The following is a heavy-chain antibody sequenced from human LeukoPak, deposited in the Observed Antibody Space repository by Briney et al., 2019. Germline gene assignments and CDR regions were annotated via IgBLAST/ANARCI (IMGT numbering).Heavy chain of an antibody. CDR1: GGSFSGYY. D-gene: IGHD6-13*01. Sequence: SETLSLTCAVYGGSFSGYYWSWIRQPPGKGLEWIGEINHSGSTNYNPSLKSRVTISVDTSKSQFSLKLSSVTAADTAVYYCARDIAAAGFDYWGQGTLVTVSS. V-gene: IGHV4-34*01. CDR3: ARDIAAAGFDY. CDR2: INHSGST. J-gene: IGHJ4*02.